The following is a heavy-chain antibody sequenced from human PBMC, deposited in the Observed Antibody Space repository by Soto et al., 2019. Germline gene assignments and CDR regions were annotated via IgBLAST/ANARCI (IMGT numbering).Heavy chain of an antibody. V-gene: IGHV1-18*01. D-gene: IGHD6-19*01. CDR2: ISANNGNT. J-gene: IGHJ4*02. Sequence: QVQLVQSGAEVKKPGASVKVSCKASGYTFTRYGISWVRQPPGQGLEGMGGISANNGNTNYEQQLQGRVTMTTDTATSTAYMELRSLRSDDTAVYYCARPEVGWQWLPSYWGQGTLVTVSS. CDR1: GYTFTRYG. CDR3: ARPEVGWQWLPSY.